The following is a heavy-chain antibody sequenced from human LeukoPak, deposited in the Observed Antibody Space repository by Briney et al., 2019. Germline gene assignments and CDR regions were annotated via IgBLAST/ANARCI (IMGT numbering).Heavy chain of an antibody. CDR2: IRYDGSNK. CDR1: GFNLRSYE. CDR3: AKTFVYYYYYMDV. V-gene: IGHV3-30*02. J-gene: IGHJ6*03. Sequence: GGSLRLSCAASGFNLRSYEMNWVRQAPGKGLEWVAFIRYDGSNKYYADSVKGRYTISRDNSKNTLYLQMNSLRAEDTAVYYCAKTFVYYYYYMDVWGKGTTVTISS.